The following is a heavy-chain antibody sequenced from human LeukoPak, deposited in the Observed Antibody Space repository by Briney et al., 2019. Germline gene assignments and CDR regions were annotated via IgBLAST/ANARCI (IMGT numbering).Heavy chain of an antibody. CDR3: TRDPYYYDSSGYSY. CDR2: IGSKAYGGTT. D-gene: IGHD3-22*01. Sequence: GGSLRLSCTASGFTFGDYAMSWFRQAPGKGLEWVGFIGSKAYGGTTEYAASVKGRFTISRDDSKSIAYLQMNSLKTEDTAVYYCTRDPYYYDSSGYSYWGQGTLVTVSS. CDR1: GFTFGDYA. V-gene: IGHV3-49*03. J-gene: IGHJ4*02.